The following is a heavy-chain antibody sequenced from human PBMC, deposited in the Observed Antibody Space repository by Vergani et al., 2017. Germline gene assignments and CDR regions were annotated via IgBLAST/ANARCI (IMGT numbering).Heavy chain of an antibody. CDR1: GFTFSSYE. Sequence: VQLVESGGGLVKPGGSLRLSCAASGFTFSSYEMNWVRQAPGKGLEWVSAISGSGGSTYYADSVKGRFTISRDNSKNTLYLQMNSLRAEDTAVYYCAKDGGGGYCSSTSCSYYFDYWGQGTLVTVSS. J-gene: IGHJ4*02. CDR2: ISGSGGST. CDR3: AKDGGGGYCSSTSCSYYFDY. V-gene: IGHV3-23*04. D-gene: IGHD2-2*01.